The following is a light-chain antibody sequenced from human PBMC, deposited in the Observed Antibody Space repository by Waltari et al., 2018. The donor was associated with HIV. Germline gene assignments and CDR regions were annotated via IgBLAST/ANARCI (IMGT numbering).Light chain of an antibody. Sequence: DIVMTQSPDSLAVSLGERATSNRKSSQSISDSSNNENYLAWYQQKPGQPPKLLIYWASTRESGVPDRFSGSVSGTDFTLTISSLQAEDVAVYYCQQYYTTLTFGQGTKLEIK. V-gene: IGKV4-1*01. CDR2: WAS. J-gene: IGKJ2*01. CDR1: QSISDSSNNENY. CDR3: QQYYTTLT.